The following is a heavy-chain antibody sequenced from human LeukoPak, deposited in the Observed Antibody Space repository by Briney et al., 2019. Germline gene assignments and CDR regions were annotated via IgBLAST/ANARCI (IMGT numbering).Heavy chain of an antibody. CDR2: INHSGST. Sequence: PSETLSLTCAVYGGSFSGYYWSWIRQPPGKGLEWIGEINHSGSTNYNPSLKSRVTISVDTSKNQFSLKLSSVTAADTAVYYCARGAGGGYYYYFGYWGQGTLVTVSS. D-gene: IGHD3-22*01. V-gene: IGHV4-34*01. CDR3: ARGAGGGYYYYFGY. CDR1: GGSFSGYY. J-gene: IGHJ4*02.